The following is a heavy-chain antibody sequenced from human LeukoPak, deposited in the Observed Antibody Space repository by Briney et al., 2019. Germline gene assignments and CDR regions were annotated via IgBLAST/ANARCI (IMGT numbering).Heavy chain of an antibody. Sequence: SETLSLTCTVSGGSISSYYWSWIRQPPGKGLEWIGYIYYSGSTNYNPSLKSRVTISVDTSKNQFSLKLSSVTAADTAVYYCARDYDSSGYYDYWGQGTLVTVTS. CDR2: IYYSGST. D-gene: IGHD3-22*01. J-gene: IGHJ4*02. CDR3: ARDYDSSGYYDY. V-gene: IGHV4-59*13. CDR1: GGSISSYY.